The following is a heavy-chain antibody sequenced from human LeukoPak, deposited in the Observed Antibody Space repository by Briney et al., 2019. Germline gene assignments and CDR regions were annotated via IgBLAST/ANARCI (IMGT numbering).Heavy chain of an antibody. CDR2: IWYDGNNK. CDR3: ARQHCSGGDCYLFD. CDR1: GFTFSSYG. J-gene: IGHJ4*02. Sequence: PGGSLRLSCAASGFTFSSYGMHWVRQAPGKGLEWVTLIWYDGNNKYYADSVKGRFTISRDNSKNTLYLQLNSLRAEDTAVYYCARQHCSGGDCYLFDWGQGTLVTVSS. D-gene: IGHD2-15*01. V-gene: IGHV3-33*01.